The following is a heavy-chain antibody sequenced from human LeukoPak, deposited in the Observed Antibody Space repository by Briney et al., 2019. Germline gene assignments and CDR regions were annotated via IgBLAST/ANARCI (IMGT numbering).Heavy chain of an antibody. D-gene: IGHD5-12*01. CDR1: GGSFSGYY. CDR2: INHSGST. J-gene: IGHJ4*02. V-gene: IGHV4-34*01. CDR3: ARQGPTIVATIAPFDY. Sequence: SETLSLTCAVYGGSFSGYYWSWIRQPPGKGLEWIGEINHSGSTNYNPSLKSRVTISVDTSKNQFSLKLSSVTAADTAVYYCARQGPTIVATIAPFDYWGQGTLVTVSS.